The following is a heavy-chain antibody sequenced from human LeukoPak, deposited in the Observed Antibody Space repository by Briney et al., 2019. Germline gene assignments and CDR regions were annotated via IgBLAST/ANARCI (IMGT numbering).Heavy chain of an antibody. D-gene: IGHD3-22*01. CDR2: ISGSGGST. Sequence: PGGSLRLSCAASGFTFSSYAMSWVRQAPGKGLEWVSAISGSGGSTYYADSVKGRFTISRDNSKNTLYLQMNSLRAEDTAVYYCARSAGYDSSGYYYGYWGQGTLVTVSS. CDR3: ARSAGYDSSGYYYGY. CDR1: GFTFSSYA. J-gene: IGHJ4*02. V-gene: IGHV3-23*01.